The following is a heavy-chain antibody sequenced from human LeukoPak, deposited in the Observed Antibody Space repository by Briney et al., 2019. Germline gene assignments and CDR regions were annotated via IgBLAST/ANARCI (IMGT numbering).Heavy chain of an antibody. CDR3: ARDLDYYDSSGYYSLNY. CDR1: GYTFTGYY. CDR2: INPNSGGT. Sequence: ASVKVSCKASGYTFTGYYMHWVRQAPGQGLEWMGWINPNSGGTNYAQKFQGRVTMTRDTSTSTAYMELSRLRSDDTAVYYCARDLDYYDSSGYYSLNYWGQGTLVTVSS. V-gene: IGHV1-2*02. D-gene: IGHD3-22*01. J-gene: IGHJ4*02.